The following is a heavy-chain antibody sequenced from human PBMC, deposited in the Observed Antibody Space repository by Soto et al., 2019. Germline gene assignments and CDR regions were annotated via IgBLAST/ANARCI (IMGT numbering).Heavy chain of an antibody. V-gene: IGHV1-18*01. CDR1: GYTFFTYD. CDR3: ARHHGPTTSENWFDP. J-gene: IGHJ5*02. CDR2: ISTYSGDT. D-gene: IGHD5-12*01. Sequence: GASVKVSCKASGYTFFTYDISWVRQAPGQGLEWMVWISTYSGDTKYAQKFQGRVTMTTDTSTTTAYLELRSLRSDDTAVYYCARHHGPTTSENWFDPWGQGTLVTVSS.